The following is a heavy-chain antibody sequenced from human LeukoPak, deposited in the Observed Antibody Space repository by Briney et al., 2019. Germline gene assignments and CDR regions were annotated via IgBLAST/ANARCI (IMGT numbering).Heavy chain of an antibody. CDR1: VFTFSSYW. CDR3: ARCPYDSTGYYSVPSHLDY. CDR2: IKQDGRAK. D-gene: IGHD3-22*01. J-gene: IGHJ4*02. Sequence: PGGSLRLSSAASVFTFSSYWMTWVRQAPGKGLECVANIKQDGRAKYYVDSLRGRFSISRDNVKNSLFLQMNSLSDDDTAVYYCARCPYDSTGYYSVPSHLDYWGQGTLVTVSS. V-gene: IGHV3-7*01.